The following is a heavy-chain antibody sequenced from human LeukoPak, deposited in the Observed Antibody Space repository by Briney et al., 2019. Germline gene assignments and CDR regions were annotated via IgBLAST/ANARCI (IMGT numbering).Heavy chain of an antibody. J-gene: IGHJ3*02. V-gene: IGHV3-7*01. CDR3: ATVHWDKAFDI. D-gene: IGHD7-27*01. CDR2: MNQDGREK. CDR1: GFTFSSYG. Sequence: QPGGSLRLSCAASGFTFSSYGMHWVRQAPGKGLEWVANMNQDGREKYYVDSVKGRFTISRDNAKNSLYLQMNSLRAEDTAVYYCATVHWDKAFDIWGQGTMVTVSS.